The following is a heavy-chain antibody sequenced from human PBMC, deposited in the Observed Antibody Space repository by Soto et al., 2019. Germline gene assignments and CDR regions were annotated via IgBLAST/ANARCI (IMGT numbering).Heavy chain of an antibody. CDR2: IIPIFGTA. D-gene: IGHD2-8*01. Sequence: SVKVSCKASGGTFSSYAISWVRQAPGQGLEWMGGIIPIFGTANYAQKFQGRVTITADESTSTAYMELSSLRSEDTAVYYCAREIGYCTNGVCYDYYHYYGMDVWGQGTTVTVSS. CDR3: AREIGYCTNGVCYDYYHYYGMDV. CDR1: GGTFSSYA. V-gene: IGHV1-69*13. J-gene: IGHJ6*02.